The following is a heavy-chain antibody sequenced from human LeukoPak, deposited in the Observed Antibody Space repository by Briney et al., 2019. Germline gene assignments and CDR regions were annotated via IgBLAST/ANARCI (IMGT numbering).Heavy chain of an antibody. J-gene: IGHJ5*02. D-gene: IGHD2-2*01. Sequence: GGSLSLSCGASGFTFSSYSMNWVRQAPGKGLEWVSSISSSSSYIYYADSVKGRFTISRDNAKNSLYLQMNSLRAEDTAVYYCARGSSTSCYACFDPWGQGTLVTVSS. V-gene: IGHV3-21*01. CDR3: ARGSSTSCYACFDP. CDR1: GFTFSSYS. CDR2: ISSSSSYI.